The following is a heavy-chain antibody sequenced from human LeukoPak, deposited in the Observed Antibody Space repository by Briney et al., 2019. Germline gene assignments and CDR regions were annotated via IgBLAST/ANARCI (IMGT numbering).Heavy chain of an antibody. V-gene: IGHV3-48*03. J-gene: IGHJ4*02. Sequence: PGGSLRLSCAAFGFTFSSYEMNWVRQAPGKGLEWVSYISSSGSTIYYADSVKGRFTISRDNAKNSLYPQMNSLRAEDTAVYYCARVGSGWSGDYFDYWGQGTLVTVSS. CDR2: ISSSGSTI. CDR1: GFTFSSYE. CDR3: ARVGSGWSGDYFDY. D-gene: IGHD6-19*01.